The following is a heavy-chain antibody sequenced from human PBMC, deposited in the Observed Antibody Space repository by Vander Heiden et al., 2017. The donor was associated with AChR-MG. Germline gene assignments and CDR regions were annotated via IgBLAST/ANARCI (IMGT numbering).Heavy chain of an antibody. J-gene: IGHJ4*02. V-gene: IGHV3-48*03. CDR2: ISYNMKSI. D-gene: IGHD3-3*01. CDR1: GFAFNRYN. Sequence: EGQLVESGGALVQPGQSPGPSWGGFGFAFNRYNMNWVRQAPGRGLQWVAYISYNMKSIHYDDSVNGRFTVSRDNAKNSVFLQMDYLSVEDTGVYYCVTSLWNGEQRDYWGQGTLVSVAS. CDR3: VTSLWNGEQRDY.